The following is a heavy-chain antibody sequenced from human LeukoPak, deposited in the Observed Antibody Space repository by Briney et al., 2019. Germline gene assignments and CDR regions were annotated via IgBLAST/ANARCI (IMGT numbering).Heavy chain of an antibody. CDR2: ISSSSSYI. J-gene: IGHJ4*02. V-gene: IGHV3-21*01. CDR3: AREGGSSSWLDY. Sequence: GGSLRLSCAASGFTFSSYTMIWVRQAPGKGLEWVSSISSSSSYIYYADSVKGRFTISRDNAKNSLYLQMNSLRAEDTAVYYCAREGGSSSWLDYWGQGTLVTVSS. D-gene: IGHD6-13*01. CDR1: GFTFSSYT.